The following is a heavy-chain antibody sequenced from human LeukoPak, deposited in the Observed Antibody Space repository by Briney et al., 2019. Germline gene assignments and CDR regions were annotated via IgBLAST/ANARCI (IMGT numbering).Heavy chain of an antibody. CDR1: GYTFTGYY. CDR2: INPNSGGT. CDR3: ARNPEYDSSGYYYSDY. V-gene: IGHV1-2*02. Sequence: ASVKVSCKASGYTFTGYYMHWVRQAPGQGLEWMGWINPNSGGTNYAQKFQGRVTMTRDTSISTAYMELSRLRSDDTAVYYCARNPEYDSSGYYYSDYWGQGTLVNVSS. J-gene: IGHJ4*02. D-gene: IGHD3-22*01.